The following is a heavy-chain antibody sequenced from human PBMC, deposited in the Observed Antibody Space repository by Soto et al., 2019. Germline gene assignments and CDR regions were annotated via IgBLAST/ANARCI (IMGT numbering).Heavy chain of an antibody. D-gene: IGHD4-4*01. CDR1: GGSISSGGYY. J-gene: IGHJ4*02. CDR3: ARDHTTDYSNYGGGFDY. CDR2: IYYSGST. Sequence: QVQLQESGPGLVKPSQTLSLTCTVSGGSISSGGYYWSWIRQHPGKGLEWIGYIYYSGSTYYNPYLKSRVTISVDTSKNQFSLKLSSVTAADTDVYYCARDHTTDYSNYGGGFDYWGQGTLVTVSS. V-gene: IGHV4-31*03.